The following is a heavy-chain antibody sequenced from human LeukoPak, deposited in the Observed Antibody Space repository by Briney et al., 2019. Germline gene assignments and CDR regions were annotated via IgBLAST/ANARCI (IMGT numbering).Heavy chain of an antibody. CDR3: AELGITMIGGV. Sequence: GGSLRLSCAASGFTVSSNYMSWVRQAPGKGLEWVSVIYSGGSTYYADSVKGRFTISRDNAKNSLYLQMNSLRAEDTAVYYRAELGITMIGGVWGKGTTVTISS. CDR1: GFTVSSNY. D-gene: IGHD3-10*02. V-gene: IGHV3-66*01. CDR2: IYSGGST. J-gene: IGHJ6*04.